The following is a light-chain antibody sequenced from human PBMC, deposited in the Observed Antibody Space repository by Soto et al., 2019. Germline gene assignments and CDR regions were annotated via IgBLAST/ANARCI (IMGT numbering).Light chain of an antibody. CDR3: SSFAGNNNLV. CDR1: SSDVGGYNY. J-gene: IGLJ2*01. V-gene: IGLV2-8*02. CDR2: EVS. Sequence: QAVVTQPPSASRTPGQSVTISCTRTSSDVGGYNYVSWYQQHPGKAPKLMISEVSKRPSGVPDRFSGSKSGNTASLTVSGLQAEDEADYYCSSFAGNNNLVFGGGTKLTVL.